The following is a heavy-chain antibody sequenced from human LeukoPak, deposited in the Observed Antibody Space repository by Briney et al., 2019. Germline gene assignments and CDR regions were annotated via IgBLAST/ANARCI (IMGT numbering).Heavy chain of an antibody. CDR2: INHSGST. Sequence: SETLSLTCAVYGGSFSGYYWSWIRQPPGKGLEWIGEINHSGSTNYNPSLKSRVTISVDTSKNQFSLKLSSVTAADTAVYYCAKDREMATTTAGDYWGQGTLVTVSS. CDR3: AKDREMATTTAGDY. J-gene: IGHJ4*02. CDR1: GGSFSGYY. V-gene: IGHV4-34*01. D-gene: IGHD5-24*01.